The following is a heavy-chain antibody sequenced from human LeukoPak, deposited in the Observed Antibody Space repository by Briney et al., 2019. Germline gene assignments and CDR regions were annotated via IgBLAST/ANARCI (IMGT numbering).Heavy chain of an antibody. CDR1: GFTFSDYY. V-gene: IGHV3-23*01. CDR2: ISGSGGST. J-gene: IGHJ4*02. D-gene: IGHD2-15*01. CDR3: AKGPQVAEFDY. Sequence: GGSLRLSCAASGFTFSDYYMSWIRQAPGKGLEWVSAISGSGGSTYYADSVKGRFTISRDNSKNTLYLQMNSLRAEDTAVYYCAKGPQVAEFDYWGQGTLVTVSS.